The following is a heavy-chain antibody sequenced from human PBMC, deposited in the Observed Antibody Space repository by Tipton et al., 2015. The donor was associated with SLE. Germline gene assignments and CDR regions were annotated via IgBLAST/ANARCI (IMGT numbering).Heavy chain of an antibody. D-gene: IGHD6-13*01. CDR3: ARHGGAGSSWSMFDY. CDR1: GASFISGPYS. J-gene: IGHJ4*02. CDR2: IFYSGNT. Sequence: TLSLTCAVSGASFISGPYSWSWIRQSPGKGLEWIGTIFYSGNTYYNPSLKSRVTMSIDTSKNQFSLELSSVTAADTATYYCARHGGAGSSWSMFDYWGQGTLVTVSS. V-gene: IGHV4-30-2*03.